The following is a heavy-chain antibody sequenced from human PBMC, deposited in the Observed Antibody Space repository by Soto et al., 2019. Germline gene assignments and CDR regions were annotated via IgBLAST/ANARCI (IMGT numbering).Heavy chain of an antibody. CDR3: ARVSVRGDYDYMDV. V-gene: IGHV4-31*03. CDR2: IYYSGST. CDR1: GGSISSGGYY. J-gene: IGHJ6*03. Sequence: SETLSLTCTVSGGSISSGGYYWSWIRQHPGKGLEWIGYIYYSGSTYYNPSLKSRVTISVDTSKNQFSLKLSSVTAADTAVYYCARVSVRGDYDYMDVWGKGTTVTVSS. D-gene: IGHD2-15*01.